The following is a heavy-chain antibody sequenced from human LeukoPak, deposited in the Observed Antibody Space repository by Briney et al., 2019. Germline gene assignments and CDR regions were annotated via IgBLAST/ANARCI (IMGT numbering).Heavy chain of an antibody. CDR2: INPNSGGT. CDR3: ATRGDLGYCSSTSCPGGWFDP. V-gene: IGHV1-2*02. D-gene: IGHD2-2*01. Sequence: ASVKVSCKASGYTFTGYYMHWVRQAPGQGLEWMGWINPNSGGTNYAQKFQGRVTMARDTSISTAYMELSSLRSEDTAVYYCATRGDLGYCSSTSCPGGWFDPWGQGTLVTVSS. CDR1: GYTFTGYY. J-gene: IGHJ5*02.